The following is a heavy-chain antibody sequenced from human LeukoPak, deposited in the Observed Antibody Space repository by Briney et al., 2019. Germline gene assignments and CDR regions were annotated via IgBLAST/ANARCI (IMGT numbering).Heavy chain of an antibody. CDR1: GYTFTSYG. CDR2: ISTYKGNT. Sequence: ASVTVSCKASGYTFTSYGISWVRQAPGQGLEWMGWISTYKGNTNYAQKLQGRVTMTTDTSTSTVYMELRSLRSDDTAVYYCARVTALYYYMDVWGKGTTVTVSS. J-gene: IGHJ6*03. CDR3: ARVTALYYYMDV. V-gene: IGHV1-18*01.